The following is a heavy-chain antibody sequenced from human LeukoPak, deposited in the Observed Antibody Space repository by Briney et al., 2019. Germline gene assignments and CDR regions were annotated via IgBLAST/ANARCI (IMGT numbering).Heavy chain of an antibody. CDR3: ARGVYSGSFFGN. J-gene: IGHJ4*02. CDR2: INSDGSST. V-gene: IGHV3-74*01. D-gene: IGHD1-26*01. Sequence: GGSLRLSCAPSGFTFNSYWMHWVRQAPGKGLVWVSHINSDGSSTSYADSVKGRFTISRDNAKNTVYLQMNSLRAEDTAVYYCARGVYSGSFFGNWGQGTLVTVSS. CDR1: GFTFNSYW.